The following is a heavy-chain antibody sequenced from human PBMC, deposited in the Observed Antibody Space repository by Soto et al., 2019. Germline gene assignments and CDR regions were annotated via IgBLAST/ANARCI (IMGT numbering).Heavy chain of an antibody. J-gene: IGHJ4*02. Sequence: QVQLVQSGAEVKKPGASVKVSCKASGYTFTGYYMHWVRQAPGQGLEWMGWINPNSGGTNYAQKFQGRVTMTRDTSISTADMELSRLRSDDTAVYYCERGRKWFGELLRVPSYFDYWGQGTLVTVSS. D-gene: IGHD3-10*01. CDR2: INPNSGGT. V-gene: IGHV1-2*02. CDR3: ERGRKWFGELLRVPSYFDY. CDR1: GYTFTGYY.